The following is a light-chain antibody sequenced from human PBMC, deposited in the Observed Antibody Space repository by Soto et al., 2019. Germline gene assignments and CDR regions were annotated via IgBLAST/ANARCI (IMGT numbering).Light chain of an antibody. CDR3: QQRTRWPMT. Sequence: EIVLTQSPATLSVSPGERVTLGCWASQNLHSFLNWYQQRPGQAPRPLIYDGSKRAAGVPDRISGDGSGTDYTLTISSLEPEDFAVYYCQQRTRWPMTFGQGTRLEI. J-gene: IGKJ5*01. CDR1: QNLHSF. CDR2: DGS. V-gene: IGKV3-11*01.